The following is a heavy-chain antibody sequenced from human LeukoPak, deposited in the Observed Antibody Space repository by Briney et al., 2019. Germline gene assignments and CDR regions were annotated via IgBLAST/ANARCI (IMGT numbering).Heavy chain of an antibody. CDR3: ARDYWWNYDY. V-gene: IGHV3-33*01. J-gene: IGHJ4*02. CDR2: IWYDGSDK. D-gene: IGHD1-7*01. Sequence: GGSLRLSCAASGFIFSNYDMHWVRQAPGKGLEWVAVIWYDGSDKHYADSVQGRFTISRDNSKNTIYLQMDSLRAEDTAIYYCARDYWWNYDYWGQGTLVTVSS. CDR1: GFIFSNYD.